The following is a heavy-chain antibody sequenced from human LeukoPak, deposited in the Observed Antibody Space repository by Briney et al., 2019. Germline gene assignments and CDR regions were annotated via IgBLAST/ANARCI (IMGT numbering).Heavy chain of an antibody. V-gene: IGHV3-23*01. CDR1: GFTFSNYG. D-gene: IGHD3-22*01. Sequence: GGSLRLSCAASGFTFSNYGMSWVRQAPGKGLEWVAGISGGGGGTNYADSVKGRFTISRDNPKNTLYLQMNNLRVDDTAVYFCAKRGVVIRVILVGFHKEAYYFDSWGQGALVTVSS. J-gene: IGHJ4*02. CDR2: ISGGGGGT. CDR3: AKRGVVIRVILVGFHKEAYYFDS.